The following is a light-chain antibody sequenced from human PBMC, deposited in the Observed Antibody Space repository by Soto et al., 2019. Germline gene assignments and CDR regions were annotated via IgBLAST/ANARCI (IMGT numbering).Light chain of an antibody. V-gene: IGKV1-39*01. CDR1: QSISSY. CDR3: QQSYSTLGT. J-gene: IGKJ4*01. Sequence: DIQMTQSPSSLSASVGDRVTITCRASQSISSYLNWYQQKPGKAPKLLIYAASSLQSGVPSRFSGSGSGTDFTLTISSLQPEDFATYYCQQSYSTLGTFGGGTKGRSN. CDR2: AAS.